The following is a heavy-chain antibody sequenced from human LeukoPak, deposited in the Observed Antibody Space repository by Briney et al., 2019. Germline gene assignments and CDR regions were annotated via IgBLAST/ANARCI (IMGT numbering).Heavy chain of an antibody. V-gene: IGHV4-59*12. CDR2: FYYSGST. Sequence: PSETLSLTCTVSGGSISSYYWSWIRQPPGKGLEWIGYFYYSGSTYYNPSLKSRVTISVDTSKNQLSLKLSSVTAADTAVYYCARESNYHGSGTGWFDPWGQGTLVTVSS. CDR1: GGSISSYY. D-gene: IGHD3-10*01. J-gene: IGHJ5*02. CDR3: ARESNYHGSGTGWFDP.